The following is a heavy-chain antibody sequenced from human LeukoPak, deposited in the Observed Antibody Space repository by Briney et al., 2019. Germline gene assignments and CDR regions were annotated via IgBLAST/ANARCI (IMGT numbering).Heavy chain of an antibody. J-gene: IGHJ4*02. V-gene: IGHV1-2*04. Sequence: ASVKVSCKASGYTFTGYYMHWVRQAPGQGLEWMGWINPNSGGTNYAQKFQGWVTMTRDTSISTAYMELSRLRSEDTAVYYCARMHDSSGYHFDYWGQGTLVTVSS. D-gene: IGHD3-22*01. CDR2: INPNSGGT. CDR1: GYTFTGYY. CDR3: ARMHDSSGYHFDY.